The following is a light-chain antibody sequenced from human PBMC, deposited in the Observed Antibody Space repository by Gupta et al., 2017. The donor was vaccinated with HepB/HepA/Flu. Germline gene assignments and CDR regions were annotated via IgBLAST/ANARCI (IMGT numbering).Light chain of an antibody. CDR2: KVS. CDR1: QSLAYSDGNTY. V-gene: IGKV2-30*01. CDR3: MQGTHWPLT. Sequence: DVVMTQSPLYLSVTLGQPASISCRSSQSLAYSDGNTYLIWFQQRPGQSPRRLIYKVSTRDSGVPNRFSGSGAGTDFTLKISRVEAEDVAIYYCMQGTHWPLTFGGGTKVEIK. J-gene: IGKJ4*01.